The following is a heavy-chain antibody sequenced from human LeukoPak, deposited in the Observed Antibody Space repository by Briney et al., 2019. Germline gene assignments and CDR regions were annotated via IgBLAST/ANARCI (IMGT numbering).Heavy chain of an antibody. CDR2: MNPNSGNT. CDR3: ARGIVVVPAAKVWFDP. J-gene: IGHJ5*02. Sequence: ASVKVSCKASGYTFTNYDINWVRQATGQGLEWMGWMNPNSGNTGYAQEFQGRVTITRNTSISTAYMELSSLRSEDTAVYYCARGIVVVPAAKVWFDPWGQGTLVTVSS. CDR1: GYTFTNYD. V-gene: IGHV1-8*03. D-gene: IGHD2-2*01.